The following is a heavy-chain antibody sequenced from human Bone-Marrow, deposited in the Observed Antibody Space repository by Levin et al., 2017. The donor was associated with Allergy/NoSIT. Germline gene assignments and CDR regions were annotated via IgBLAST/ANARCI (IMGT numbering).Heavy chain of an antibody. Sequence: SGGSLRLSCSVSGVTFSSYGMNWVRQLPGKGLEWVAAISGSGNYVYYADSVKGRFTISRDNGRNSLFLEMNSLRGDDTGVYFCVMEPRSGWLQINNWFEAWGQGKLVTVSS. CDR1: GVTFSSYG. D-gene: IGHD6-19*01. CDR3: VMEPRSGWLQINNWFEA. V-gene: IGHV3-21*01. CDR2: ISGSGNYV. J-gene: IGHJ5*02.